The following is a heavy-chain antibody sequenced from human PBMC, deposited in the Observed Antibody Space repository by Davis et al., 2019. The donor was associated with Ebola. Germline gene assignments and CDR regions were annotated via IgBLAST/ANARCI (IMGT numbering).Heavy chain of an antibody. CDR2: LSAYNGNT. V-gene: IGHV1-18*01. J-gene: IGHJ3*02. CDR1: GGTFSSYA. Sequence: ASVKVSCKASGGTFSSYAISWVRQAPGQGLEWLGWLSAYNGNTNYAQKLQGRVTMTTDTSTSTAYMELRSLRSDDTAVYYCASRYSGSYYLTAFDIWGQGTMVTVSS. D-gene: IGHD1-26*01. CDR3: ASRYSGSYYLTAFDI.